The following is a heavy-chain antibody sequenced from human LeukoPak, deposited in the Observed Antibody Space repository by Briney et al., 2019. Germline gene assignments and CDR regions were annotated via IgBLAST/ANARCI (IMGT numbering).Heavy chain of an antibody. V-gene: IGHV4-59*01. J-gene: IGHJ6*02. CDR1: GGSISSYY. D-gene: IGHD1-14*01. CDR3: ARVNRNWTSPSNYYYYYGMDV. CDR2: IYYSGST. Sequence: PSETLSLTCTVSGGSISSYYWSWIRQPPGKGLEWIGYIYYSGSTNYNPSLKSRVAISVDTSKNQFSLKLSSVTAADTAVYYCARVNRNWTSPSNYYYYYGMDVWGQGTTVTVSS.